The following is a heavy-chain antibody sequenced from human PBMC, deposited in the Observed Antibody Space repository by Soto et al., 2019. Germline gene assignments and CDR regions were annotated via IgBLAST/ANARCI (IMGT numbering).Heavy chain of an antibody. CDR1: GYTFTSYG. CDR2: ISAYNGNT. V-gene: IGHV1-18*01. J-gene: IGHJ4*02. Sequence: QVQLVQSGAEVKKPGASLKVSCKASGYTFTSYGISWVRQAPGQGLEWMGWISAYNGNTNYAQKLQGRVTMTTDTSTSTAYMELRSLRSDDTAVYYCAREAEGRYCSGGSCPLGYWGQGTLVTVSS. D-gene: IGHD2-15*01. CDR3: AREAEGRYCSGGSCPLGY.